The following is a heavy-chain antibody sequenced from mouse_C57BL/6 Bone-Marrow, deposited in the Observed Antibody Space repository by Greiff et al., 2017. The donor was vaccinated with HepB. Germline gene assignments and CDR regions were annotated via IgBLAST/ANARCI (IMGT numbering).Heavy chain of an antibody. CDR2: INPGSGGT. Sequence: VQLQQFGAELVRPGTLVKVSCKASGYAFTNYLIVWVKQRPGQGLEWIGVINPGSGGTNYNEKFKGKATLTADKSSSTAYMQRSSLSYEDSAVYFCARVQYYGTPNDFDYWGQGTTHTGSS. CDR1: GYAFTNYL. D-gene: IGHD1-2*01. CDR3: ARVQYYGTPNDFDY. J-gene: IGHJ2*01. V-gene: IGHV1-54*01.